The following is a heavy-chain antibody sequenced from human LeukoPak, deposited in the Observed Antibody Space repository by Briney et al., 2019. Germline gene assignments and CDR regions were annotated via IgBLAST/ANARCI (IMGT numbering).Heavy chain of an antibody. Sequence: ASVKVSCQASGYTFTSYGISWVRQAPGQGLEWMGWISAYNGNTNYAQKLQGRVTMTTDTSTSTAYMELRSLRSDDTAVYYCARASHYYDSSGYTDYWGQGTLVTVSS. CDR1: GYTFTSYG. D-gene: IGHD3-22*01. CDR2: ISAYNGNT. J-gene: IGHJ4*02. CDR3: ARASHYYDSSGYTDY. V-gene: IGHV1-18*01.